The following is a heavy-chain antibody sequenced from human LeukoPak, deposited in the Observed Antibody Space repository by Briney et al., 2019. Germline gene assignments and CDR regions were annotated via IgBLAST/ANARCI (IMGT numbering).Heavy chain of an antibody. CDR1: GFTFNNYA. CDR3: APDLRGSAWALDD. J-gene: IGHJ4*02. Sequence: PGGSLRLSCAASGFTFNNYAMGWVRQAPGKGPEWVALISDSGGAAYFADSVEGRFTISRDNSKNTVYLQMGGLRAEDTAVYYCAPDLRGSAWALDDWGQGTLVTVSS. V-gene: IGHV3-23*01. D-gene: IGHD6-25*01. CDR2: ISDSGGAA.